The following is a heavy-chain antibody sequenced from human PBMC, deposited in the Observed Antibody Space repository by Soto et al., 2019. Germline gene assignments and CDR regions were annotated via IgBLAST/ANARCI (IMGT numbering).Heavy chain of an antibody. Sequence: GSLSLSCAASGVRCGNYAMTWVRQAPGKGVEWVSTICASGSTTYYADYMKGRFTISRDNSKYSLNLQMTSLRVDDTAVYFCGKGAAVTGNSRDYYYDMDVWGQGTTVTVSS. CDR2: ICASGSTT. D-gene: IGHD6-19*01. CDR3: GKGAAVTGNSRDYYYDMDV. V-gene: IGHV3-23*01. J-gene: IGHJ6*02. CDR1: GVRCGNYA.